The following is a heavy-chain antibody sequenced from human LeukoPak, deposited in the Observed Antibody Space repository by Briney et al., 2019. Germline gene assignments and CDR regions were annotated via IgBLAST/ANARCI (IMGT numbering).Heavy chain of an antibody. J-gene: IGHJ4*02. CDR2: IFYSGHS. Sequence: PSETLSLTCSVSGAFSSRYYWSWVRQPLGKGLEWLGYIFYSGHSNYNPSLTSRISMSVDTSKAQFSLELTSVTAADTAVYYCARIDSLGFFDQWGPGTLVTVSS. CDR3: ARIDSLGFFDQ. D-gene: IGHD6-25*01. CDR1: GAFSSRYY. V-gene: IGHV4-59*12.